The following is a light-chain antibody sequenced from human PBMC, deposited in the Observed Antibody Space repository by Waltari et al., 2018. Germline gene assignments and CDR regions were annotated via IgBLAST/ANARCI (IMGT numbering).Light chain of an antibody. CDR2: DVS. J-gene: IGLJ3*02. CDR1: HSSVGTYNS. Sequence: QSALTQPASVSGSPGQWITISCTGSHSSVGTYNSVSRYQQHPGKAPKLMIYDVSKRPSGVSDRFSGSKSGNTASLTISGLQAEDEADYYCSSYTSSSTLVFGGGTKVTVL. V-gene: IGLV2-14*01. CDR3: SSYTSSSTLV.